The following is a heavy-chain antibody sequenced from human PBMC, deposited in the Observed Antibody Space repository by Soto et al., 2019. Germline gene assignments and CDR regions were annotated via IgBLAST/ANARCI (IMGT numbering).Heavy chain of an antibody. CDR3: AGGLYDPRDTAMVKGGGDY. D-gene: IGHD5-18*01. CDR2: MNPNSGNT. CDR1: GYTFTSYD. J-gene: IGHJ4*02. V-gene: IGHV1-8*01. Sequence: QVQLVQSGAEVKKPGASVKVSCKASGYTFTSYDINWVRQATGQGLEWMGWMNPNSGNTGYAQKFQGRVTMTRNTSISTAYMELSSLRSEDTAVYYCAGGLYDPRDTAMVKGGGDYGGQGALVTVSS.